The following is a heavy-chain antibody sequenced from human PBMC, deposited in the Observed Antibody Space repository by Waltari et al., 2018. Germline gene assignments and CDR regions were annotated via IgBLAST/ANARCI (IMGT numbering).Heavy chain of an antibody. V-gene: IGHV4-4*07. CDR3: ARDRDWYFDL. D-gene: IGHD3-10*01. J-gene: IGHJ2*01. CDR2: IHPSGSP. CDR1: GGSISSYY. Sequence: QVQLQESGPGLVKPSETLSLTCTVSGGSISSYYWSWIRQPAGKGLEWIGRIHPSGSPTSHPPPKSRVTMAVAASKNQFSLQLSSVTAADTAVYYCARDRDWYFDLWGRGTLVTVSS.